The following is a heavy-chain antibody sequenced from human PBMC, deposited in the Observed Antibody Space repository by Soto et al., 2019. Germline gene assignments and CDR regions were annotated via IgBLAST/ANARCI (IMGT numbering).Heavy chain of an antibody. V-gene: IGHV1-3*01. CDR2: INAANGNT. D-gene: IGHD2-15*01. Sequence: QVQLVQSGAEVKKPGASVKVSCKASGYTFTSYAMHWVRQAPGQRLEWMGWINAANGNTIYSQKFQGRVTITRYTSASTAYIELSSLRSEDTAVYYCARGTCSGGSCYSFHLDYWGQGTLVTVSS. CDR1: GYTFTSYA. CDR3: ARGTCSGGSCYSFHLDY. J-gene: IGHJ4*02.